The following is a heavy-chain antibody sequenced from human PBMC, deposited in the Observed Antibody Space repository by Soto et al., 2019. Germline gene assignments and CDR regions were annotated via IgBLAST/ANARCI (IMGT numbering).Heavy chain of an antibody. CDR1: GYAFTTYG. CDR3: ARGRYGDY. CDR2: ISAHNGNT. J-gene: IGHJ4*02. D-gene: IGHD1-1*01. V-gene: IGHV1-18*01. Sequence: QVHLVQSGAEVKKPGASVKVSCQGSGYAFTTYGITWVRQAPGQGLEWMGWISAHNGNTNYAQKLQGRVTVTRDTSTSPAYMELRCLRYDGTAVYYCARGRYGDYWGQGALVTVSS.